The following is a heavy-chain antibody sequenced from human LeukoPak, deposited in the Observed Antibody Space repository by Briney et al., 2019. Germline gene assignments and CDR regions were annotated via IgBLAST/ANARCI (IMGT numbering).Heavy chain of an antibody. Sequence: SQTLSLTCTVSGGSISSGGHYWSWIRQHPGKGLEWIGYIYYSGSTNYNPSLKSRVTISVDTSKNQFSLKLSSVTAADTAVYYCARAGYDYVWGSYRYNWFDPWGQGTLVTVSS. J-gene: IGHJ5*02. CDR3: ARAGYDYVWGSYRYNWFDP. V-gene: IGHV4-31*03. D-gene: IGHD3-16*02. CDR2: IYYSGST. CDR1: GGSISSGGHY.